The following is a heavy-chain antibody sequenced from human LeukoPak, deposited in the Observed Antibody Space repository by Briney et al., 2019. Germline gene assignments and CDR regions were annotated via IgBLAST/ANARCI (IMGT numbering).Heavy chain of an antibody. CDR1: GFTVSSKY. V-gene: IGHV3-66*04. D-gene: IGHD3-3*01. CDR2: IYSGGTP. Sequence: GGSLRLSCAASGFTVSSKYMSWVRQAPGKGLEWVSVIYSGGTPYYADSVKGRFTISRDEPKNTLYLQMNSLRAEDTAVYYCARHFGVVTKGVYYYYYGMDVWGQGTTVTVSS. J-gene: IGHJ6*02. CDR3: ARHFGVVTKGVYYYYYGMDV.